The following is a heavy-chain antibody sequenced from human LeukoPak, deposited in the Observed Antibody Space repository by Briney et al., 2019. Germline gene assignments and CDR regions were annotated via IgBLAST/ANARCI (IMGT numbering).Heavy chain of an antibody. V-gene: IGHV3-13*04. CDR1: GFTFSSYD. CDR3: ARGPQYAHNYFDY. J-gene: IGHJ4*02. Sequence: AGGSLRLSCAASGFTFSSYDMHWVRQAPGKGLEWVSAIGTAGDTYYPGSVKGRFTISRENAKNSLYLQMNSLRAEDTAVYYCARGPQYAHNYFDYWGQGTLVTVSS. D-gene: IGHD3-16*01. CDR2: IGTAGDT.